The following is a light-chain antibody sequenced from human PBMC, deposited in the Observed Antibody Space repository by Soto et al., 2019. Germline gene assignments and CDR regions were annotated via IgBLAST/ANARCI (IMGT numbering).Light chain of an antibody. CDR3: SSYTSSSTLGVG. CDR2: DVS. Sequence: QSALTQPASVSGSPGQSITISCTGTSSDVGGYNYVSWYQQHPGKAPKLMIYDVSNRPSGVSTRFSGSKSGNTASLTISGLQAEDEADYYCSSYTSSSTLGVGFGGGTKLTVL. CDR1: SSDVGGYNY. J-gene: IGLJ2*01. V-gene: IGLV2-14*01.